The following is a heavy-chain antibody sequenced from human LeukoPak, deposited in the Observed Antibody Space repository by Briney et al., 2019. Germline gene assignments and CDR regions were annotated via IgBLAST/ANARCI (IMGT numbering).Heavy chain of an antibody. D-gene: IGHD1-1*01. CDR2: IYYSVST. CDR1: GGSISSSSYY. J-gene: IGHJ5*02. Sequence: SETLSLTCTVSGGSISSSSYYWGWIRQPPGKRLEWIGSIYYSVSTYYNPSLKSRVTISVDTSKNQFSLKLRSVTAADTAVYYCASLSWYKGNWFDPWGQGTLVTVSS. V-gene: IGHV4-39*01. CDR3: ASLSWYKGNWFDP.